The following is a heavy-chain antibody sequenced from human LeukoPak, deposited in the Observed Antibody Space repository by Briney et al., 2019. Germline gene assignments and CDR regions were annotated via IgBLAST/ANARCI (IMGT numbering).Heavy chain of an antibody. CDR1: GFIFSSYW. CDR3: ARRNPNSQFDH. V-gene: IGHV3-7*03. CDR2: IKQAGSEN. Sequence: GGSLRLSCAASGFIFSSYWMTWVRQAPGKGLEWVANIKQAGSENSYVDSVKGRFTISRDNAKNSLYLQMNSLRPEDTALYYCARRNPNSQFDHWGQGTLVTVSP. J-gene: IGHJ4*02.